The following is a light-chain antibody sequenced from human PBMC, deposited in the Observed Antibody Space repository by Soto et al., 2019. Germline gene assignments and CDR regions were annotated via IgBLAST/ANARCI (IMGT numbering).Light chain of an antibody. CDR3: QQYGNSPWT. Sequence: ENVLTQSPGTLSLSPGERATLSCRVSQSVSSSYLAWYQQKPGQAPRLLIYAASSRATGIPDRFSGSGSGTDFTLTISRLEPEDFEVYYCQQYGNSPWTFGQGTKVEIK. CDR2: AAS. CDR1: QSVSSSY. V-gene: IGKV3-20*01. J-gene: IGKJ1*01.